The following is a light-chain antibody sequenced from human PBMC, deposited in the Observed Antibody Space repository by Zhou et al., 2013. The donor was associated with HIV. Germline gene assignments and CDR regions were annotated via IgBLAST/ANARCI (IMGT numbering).Light chain of an antibody. J-gene: IGKJ5*01. Sequence: EIVLTQSPGTLSLSPGQRASLSCRASQSVDRDYLGWYQQKPGQAPRLLIYSTFKRATGTPDRFSGSGSGTAFTLTISRLEPEDFAVYYCQQRNSWPITFGQGTRLEIK. CDR1: QSVDRDY. CDR2: STF. CDR3: QQRNSWPIT. V-gene: IGKV3D-20*02.